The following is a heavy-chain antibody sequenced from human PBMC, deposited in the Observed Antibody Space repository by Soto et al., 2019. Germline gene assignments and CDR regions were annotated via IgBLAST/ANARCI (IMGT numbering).Heavy chain of an antibody. Sequence: EVQLLESGGGLVQPGGSLRLSCAASGFTFNTYDMSWVRQAPGTGLEWVSSIATTGETTFYPDSVRGRFTISRDNSKNTRFLQITTLRADDTPIYYGARHWGGWGHGTWSPSPQ. D-gene: IGHD2-21*01. CDR3: ARHWGG. CDR1: GFTFNTYD. V-gene: IGHV3-23*01. J-gene: IGHJ4*01. CDR2: IATTGETT.